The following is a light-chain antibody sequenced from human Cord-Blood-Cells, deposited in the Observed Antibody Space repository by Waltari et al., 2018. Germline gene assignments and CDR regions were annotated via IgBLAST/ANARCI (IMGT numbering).Light chain of an antibody. Sequence: DSQMTQSPSSQSASVGGRGTITCQASQAISNDLNWYQQEPGKAPQLLPYDASNLETGVPSRFSGSGSGTDFTFTLSSLQPEDIATYYCQPYDNLPPTFGQGTKLEIK. J-gene: IGKJ2*01. CDR2: DAS. V-gene: IGKV1-33*01. CDR3: QPYDNLPPT. CDR1: QAISND.